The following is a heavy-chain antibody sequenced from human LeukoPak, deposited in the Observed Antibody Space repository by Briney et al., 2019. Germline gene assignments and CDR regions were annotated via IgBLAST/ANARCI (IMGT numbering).Heavy chain of an antibody. CDR1: GGSISSSSYY. Sequence: KPSEALSLTCTVSGGSISSSSYYWGWIRQPPGKGLEWIGSIYYSGSTYYNPSLQSRVTMSIDTSKNQFSLKLNSVTAADTAVYYCARDPYYDILTGYLIRGAFDTWGLGTLVTVSS. D-gene: IGHD3-9*01. CDR3: ARDPYYDILTGYLIRGAFDT. CDR2: IYYSGST. J-gene: IGHJ3*02. V-gene: IGHV4-39*07.